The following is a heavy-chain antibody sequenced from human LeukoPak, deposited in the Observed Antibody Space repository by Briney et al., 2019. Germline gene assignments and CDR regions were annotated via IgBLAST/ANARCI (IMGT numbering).Heavy chain of an antibody. CDR1: GFTFSSYS. CDR2: ISSSSSYI. J-gene: IGHJ4*02. CDR3: ARGGYYDILTGYYTAHFYY. Sequence: GGSLRLSCAASGFTFSSYSMNWVRQAPGKGLEWVSSISSSSSYIYYADSVKGRFTISRDNAKNSLYLQMNSLRAEDTAVYYCARGGYYDILTGYYTAHFYYWGQGTLVTVSS. D-gene: IGHD3-9*01. V-gene: IGHV3-21*01.